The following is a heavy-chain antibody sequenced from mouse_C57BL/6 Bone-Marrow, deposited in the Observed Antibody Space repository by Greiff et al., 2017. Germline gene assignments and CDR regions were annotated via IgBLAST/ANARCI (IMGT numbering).Heavy chain of an antibody. D-gene: IGHD1-1*02. CDR1: GYTFTSYW. J-gene: IGHJ4*01. V-gene: IGHV1-55*01. CDR3: ARSGSYPCYARDY. CDR2: IYPGSGST. Sequence: VPLQQPGAELVKPGASVKLSCKASGYTFTSYWITWVKPRPGQGLEWIGDIYPGSGSTNYNEKFKSKATLTVDTSSSTAYMQLSSLPSAYSAVYYCARSGSYPCYARDYWDQGTSVTVSS.